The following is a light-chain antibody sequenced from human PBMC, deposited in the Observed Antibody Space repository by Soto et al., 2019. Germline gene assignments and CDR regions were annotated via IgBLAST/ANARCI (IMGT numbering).Light chain of an antibody. J-gene: IGKJ1*01. V-gene: IGKV3-15*01. CDR3: QQYNNWPKT. CDR1: QSVSSK. Sequence: EIVLTQSPGTLSVSPGERATLSCRASQSVSSKLAWYQQKPGQAPRLLFYGASTGATGIPARFSGSGSETEFTISISSLQSEDFAVYYCQQYNNWPKTFGQGTKVEIK. CDR2: GAS.